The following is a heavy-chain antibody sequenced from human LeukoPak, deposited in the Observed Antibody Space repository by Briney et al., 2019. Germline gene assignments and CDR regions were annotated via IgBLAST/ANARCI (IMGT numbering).Heavy chain of an antibody. CDR2: IRYDGSNK. V-gene: IGHV3-30*02. Sequence: SGGSLRLSCAASGFTFSSYGMHWVRQAPGKGLEWVAFIRYDGSNKYYADSVKGRFTISRDNSKNTLYLQMNSLRAEDTAVYYCAKDGRSWLGGSTVGYFDYWGQGTLVTVSS. CDR3: AKDGRSWLGGSTVGYFDY. J-gene: IGHJ4*02. D-gene: IGHD4-23*01. CDR1: GFTFSSYG.